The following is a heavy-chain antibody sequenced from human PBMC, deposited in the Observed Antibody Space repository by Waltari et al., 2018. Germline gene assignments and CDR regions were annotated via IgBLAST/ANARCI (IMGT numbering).Heavy chain of an antibody. CDR1: GYSFPSPW. D-gene: IGHD7-27*01. J-gene: IGHJ3*02. CDR2: IYPGDSDT. Sequence: EVQLVQSGAEVKKPGESLKISCTASGYSFPSPWLGWMRRMPGRGLEWMGIIYPGDSDTRYSPSFQGQVTISADKSFSTAYLQWSSLKASDTAIYYCATTELTARTFNIWGQGTLVTVSS. V-gene: IGHV5-51*01. CDR3: ATTELTARTFNI.